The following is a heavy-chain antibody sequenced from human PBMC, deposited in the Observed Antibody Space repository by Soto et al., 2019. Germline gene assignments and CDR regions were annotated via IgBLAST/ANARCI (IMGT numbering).Heavy chain of an antibody. Sequence: SETLSLTCTVSGGSISGSSYYFFGIRQPPWKGLECIGSVHYSGSTDYNPSLKSRVTISVDTSKNQFSLKLTSVTAADTAVYFCASFSGATYGDYGGGINYWGQGTLVTVSS. J-gene: IGHJ4*02. D-gene: IGHD4-17*01. CDR2: VHYSGST. CDR3: ASFSGATYGDYGGGINY. V-gene: IGHV4-39*01. CDR1: GGSISGSSYY.